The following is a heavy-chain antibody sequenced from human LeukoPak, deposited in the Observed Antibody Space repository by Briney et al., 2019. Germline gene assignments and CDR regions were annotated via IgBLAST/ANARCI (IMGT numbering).Heavy chain of an antibody. CDR1: GFTFSSYG. CDR2: IWYDGSNK. J-gene: IGHJ4*02. D-gene: IGHD4-23*01. Sequence: PGRPLRLSCAASGFTFSSYGMHWVRQAPGKGLEWVAVIWYDGSNKYYADSVKGRFTISRDNSKNTLYLQMNSLRAEDTAVYYCVKPPRDYGGNSPGYYFDYWGQGTPVTVSS. V-gene: IGHV3-33*06. CDR3: VKPPRDYGGNSPGYYFDY.